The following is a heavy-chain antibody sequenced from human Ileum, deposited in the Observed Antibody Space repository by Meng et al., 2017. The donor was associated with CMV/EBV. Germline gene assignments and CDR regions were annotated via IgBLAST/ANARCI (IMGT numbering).Heavy chain of an antibody. V-gene: IGHV3-23*01. J-gene: IGHJ4*02. Sequence: WVRQAPGKELEWVSDVNGDGDEERYADTVKGRFAVSRDRSKDILYMHMGSLRADDTELYYCAKDFSSSALGESFDSWGQGTLVTVSS. D-gene: IGHD6-6*01. CDR3: AKDFSSSALGESFDS. CDR2: VNGDGDEE.